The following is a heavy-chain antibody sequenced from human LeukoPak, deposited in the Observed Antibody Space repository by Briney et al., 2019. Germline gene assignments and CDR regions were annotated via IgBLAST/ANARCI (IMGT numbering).Heavy chain of an antibody. CDR3: ARGPHCSGGSCYSPAFDY. Sequence: SETLSLTCAVYGDSFSGYYWSWIRQPPGKGLEWIGEINHSGSTNYNPSLKSRVTISVDSSKNQLSLNLISVTAADTAVYYCARGPHCSGGSCYSPAFDYWGQGTLATVSS. J-gene: IGHJ4*02. CDR1: GDSFSGYY. CDR2: INHSGST. V-gene: IGHV4-34*01. D-gene: IGHD2-15*01.